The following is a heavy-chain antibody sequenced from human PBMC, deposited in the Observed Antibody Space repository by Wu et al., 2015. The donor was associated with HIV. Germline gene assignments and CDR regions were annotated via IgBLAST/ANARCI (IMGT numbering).Heavy chain of an antibody. CDR2: INPSGGST. V-gene: IGHV1-46*01. CDR1: GYTFTSYY. D-gene: IGHD4-23*01. CDR3: ARGDYGGNSEPLHGDAFDI. Sequence: QVQLVQSGAEVKKPGASVKVSCKASGYTFTSYYMHWVRQAPGQGLEWMGIINPSGGSTSYAQKFQGRVTMTRDTSTSTVYMELSSLRSEDTAVYYCARGDYGGNSEPLHGDAFDIWGQGTMVTVSS. J-gene: IGHJ3*02.